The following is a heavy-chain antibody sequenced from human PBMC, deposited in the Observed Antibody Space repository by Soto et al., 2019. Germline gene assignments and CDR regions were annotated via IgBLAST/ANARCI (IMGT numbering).Heavy chain of an antibody. D-gene: IGHD2-2*01. V-gene: IGHV1-18*01. CDR1: GYTFTSYG. Sequence: ASLKDSCKACGYTFTSYGISLVRQAPGQGLEWMGWISAYNGNTNYAQKLQGRVTMTTDTSTSTAYMELRSLRSDDTAVYYCARDFGDIVVVPAAAGGMYTWFDLWGQGTLVTVSS. J-gene: IGHJ5*02. CDR3: ARDFGDIVVVPAAAGGMYTWFDL. CDR2: ISAYNGNT.